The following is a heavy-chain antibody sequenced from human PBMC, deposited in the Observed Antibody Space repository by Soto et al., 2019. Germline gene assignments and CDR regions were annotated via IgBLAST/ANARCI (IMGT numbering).Heavy chain of an antibody. CDR1: GGTFSSYA. J-gene: IGHJ6*02. D-gene: IGHD5-12*01. Sequence: QVQLVQSGAEVKKPGSSVKVSCKASGGTFSSYAISWVRQAPGQGLEWMGGIIPIFGTANYAQKFQGRVTITADESTSTACMELSSLGSEDAAVYYCARAPRRGGDSGYDYYYYYCIDVWGQGTTVTVSS. CDR3: ARAPRRGGDSGYDYYYYYCIDV. V-gene: IGHV1-69*01. CDR2: IIPIFGTA.